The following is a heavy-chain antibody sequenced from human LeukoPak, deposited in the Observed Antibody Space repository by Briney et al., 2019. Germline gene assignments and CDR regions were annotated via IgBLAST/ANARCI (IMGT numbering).Heavy chain of an antibody. V-gene: IGHV3-7*01. J-gene: IGHJ4*02. CDR1: GFTFSSYW. CDR3: ARLQWLVYDYFDY. Sequence: PGESLRLSCAASGFTFSSYWMSWVRQAPGKGLEWVANIKQDGSEKYYVDSVKGRFTISRDNAKNSLYLQMNSLRAEDTAVYYCARLQWLVYDYFDYWGQGTLVTVSS. CDR2: IKQDGSEK. D-gene: IGHD6-19*01.